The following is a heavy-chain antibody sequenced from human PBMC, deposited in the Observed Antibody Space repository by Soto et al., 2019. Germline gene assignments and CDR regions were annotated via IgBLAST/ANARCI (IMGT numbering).Heavy chain of an antibody. Sequence: GGSLRLSCAASKFTFSSYGMHWVRQAPGKGLEWVAVIWYDGGNKYYADSVKGRFTISRDNSKNTLYLQMNSLRAEDTAVYYCARQYCSGGTCSGPLDYWGQGTLVTVSS. V-gene: IGHV3-33*01. J-gene: IGHJ4*02. CDR3: ARQYCSGGTCSGPLDY. CDR1: KFTFSSYG. D-gene: IGHD2-15*01. CDR2: IWYDGGNK.